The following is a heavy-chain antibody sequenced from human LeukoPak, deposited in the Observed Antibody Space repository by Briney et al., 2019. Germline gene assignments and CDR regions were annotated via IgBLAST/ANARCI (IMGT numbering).Heavy chain of an antibody. D-gene: IGHD5-12*01. Sequence: SQTLSLTCTVSGGSISSGGYYWSWIRQHPGKGLEWTGYIYYSGSTYYNPSLKSRVTISVDTSQSQFSLKLSSVTAADTAVYYCARVDRVARPMDVWGQGTTVTVSS. J-gene: IGHJ6*02. CDR3: ARVDRVARPMDV. CDR1: GGSISSGGYY. CDR2: IYYSGST. V-gene: IGHV4-31*03.